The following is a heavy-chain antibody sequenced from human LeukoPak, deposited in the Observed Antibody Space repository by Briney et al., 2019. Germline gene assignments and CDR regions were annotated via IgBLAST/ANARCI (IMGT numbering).Heavy chain of an antibody. CDR2: IYWNDDK. CDR1: GFSSSTSRVG. D-gene: IGHD6-6*01. V-gene: IGHV2-5*01. CDR3: AHIGWGSSSGFFDY. Sequence: KESGPTLVKPTQTLTLTCTFSGFSSSTSRVGVGWIRQPPGKALEWLALIYWNDDKRYSPSLKTRLTITKDTSKNQVVLTMTNMDPVDTATYYCAHIGWGSSSGFFDYWGQGTLVTVSS. J-gene: IGHJ4*02.